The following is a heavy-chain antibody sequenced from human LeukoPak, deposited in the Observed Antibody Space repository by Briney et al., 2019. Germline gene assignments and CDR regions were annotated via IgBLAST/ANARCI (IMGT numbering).Heavy chain of an antibody. V-gene: IGHV3-23*01. J-gene: IGHJ4*02. CDR2: ITGSGGST. CDR1: EFTFSDYA. Sequence: GRSLRLSCVASEFTFSDYAMSWVRQAPGKGLEWASAITGSGGSTYYADSVKGRFTISRDNSKNTLYLQMNSLRADDTAVYYCAKGKDCWGQGTLVTVSS. CDR3: AKGKDC.